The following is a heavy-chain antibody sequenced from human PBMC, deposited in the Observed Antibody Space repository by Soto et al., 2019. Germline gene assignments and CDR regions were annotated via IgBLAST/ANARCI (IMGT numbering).Heavy chain of an antibody. CDR2: INHSGST. D-gene: IGHD5-12*01. CDR3: ARRSSGYDLYPHPYYMDV. J-gene: IGHJ6*03. Sequence: SETLSLTCAVYGGSFSGYYWSWIRQPPGKGLEWIGEINHSGSTNYNPSLKSRVTISVDTSKNQFSLKLSSVTAADTAVYYCARRSSGYDLYPHPYYMDVWGKGTTVTVSS. CDR1: GGSFSGYY. V-gene: IGHV4-34*01.